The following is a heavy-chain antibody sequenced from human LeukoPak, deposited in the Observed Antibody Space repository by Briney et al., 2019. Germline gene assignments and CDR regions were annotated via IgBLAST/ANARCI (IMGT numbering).Heavy chain of an antibody. V-gene: IGHV1-2*04. CDR2: INPNSGGT. CDR1: GYTFTGYY. D-gene: IGHD2/OR15-2a*01. Sequence: ASVKVSCKASGYTFTGYYMHWVRQAPGQGLEWMGWINPNSGGTSYAQKFQGWVTMTRDTSISTAYMELSRLRSDDTAVYYCARVLPFPYGMDVWGQGTTVTVSS. CDR3: ARVLPFPYGMDV. J-gene: IGHJ6*02.